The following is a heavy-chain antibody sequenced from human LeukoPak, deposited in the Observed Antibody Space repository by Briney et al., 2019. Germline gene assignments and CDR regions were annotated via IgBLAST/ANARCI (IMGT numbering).Heavy chain of an antibody. V-gene: IGHV4-59*08. D-gene: IGHD6-19*01. CDR2: IYYIGST. J-gene: IGHJ4*02. CDR3: ARLPAGYSSGWYEYYFDY. CDR1: GGSISSYY. Sequence: KPSETLSLTCTVSGGSISSYYWSWIRQPPRKGLEWMGYIYYIGSTNYNPSLKSRVTISVDTSKNQFSLKLSSVTAADTAVYYCARLPAGYSSGWYEYYFDYWGQGTLVTVSS.